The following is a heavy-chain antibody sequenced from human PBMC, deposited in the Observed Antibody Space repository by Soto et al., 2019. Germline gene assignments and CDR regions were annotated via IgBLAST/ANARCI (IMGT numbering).Heavy chain of an antibody. CDR3: ARPSIRIRYWSFDL. CDR2: ISAYNGNT. V-gene: IGHV1-18*01. D-gene: IGHD2-15*01. J-gene: IGHJ2*01. Sequence: QVQLVQSGAEVKKPGASVKVSCKASGYTFTSYGISWVRQAPGQGLEWMGWISAYNGNTNYAQKLQGRVTMTTDTSPSTPYMELGSRRADDTAVYYCARPSIRIRYWSFDLWAGGTLVTVSS. CDR1: GYTFTSYG.